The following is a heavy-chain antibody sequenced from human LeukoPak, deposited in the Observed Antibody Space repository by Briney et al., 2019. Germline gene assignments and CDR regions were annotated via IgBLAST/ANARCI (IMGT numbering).Heavy chain of an antibody. CDR1: GYTFTSYG. D-gene: IGHD3-3*01. V-gene: IGHV1-18*01. J-gene: IGHJ4*02. CDR3: ARGRDYDFWSGYPEYYFDY. CDR2: NSAYNGNT. Sequence: RASVKVSCKVSGYTFTSYGISWVRQAPGQGLEWMGWNSAYNGNTNYAQKLQGRVTMTTDTSTSTAYMELRSLRSDDTAVYYCARGRDYDFWSGYPEYYFDYWGQGTLVTVSS.